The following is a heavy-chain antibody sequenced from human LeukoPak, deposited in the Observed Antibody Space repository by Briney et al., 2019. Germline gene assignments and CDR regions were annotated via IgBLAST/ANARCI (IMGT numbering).Heavy chain of an antibody. CDR2: ISGSGGST. CDR3: AKGPWGGSGYSYVATPFDY. J-gene: IGHJ4*02. D-gene: IGHD5-18*01. CDR1: GFTFSSYA. V-gene: IGHV3-23*01. Sequence: GVSLRLSCAASGFTFSSYAMSWVRQAPGKGLEWVSAISGSGGSTYYADSVKGRFTISRDNSKNTLYLQMNSLRAEDTAVYYCAKGPWGGSGYSYVATPFDYWGQGTLVTVSS.